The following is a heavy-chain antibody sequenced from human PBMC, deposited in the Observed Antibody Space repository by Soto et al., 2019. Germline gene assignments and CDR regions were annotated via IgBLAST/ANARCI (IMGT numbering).Heavy chain of an antibody. J-gene: IGHJ6*02. CDR3: ARVPGSGRTLRYYYGMDV. CDR1: GGSFSGYY. V-gene: IGHV4-34*01. Sequence: SETLSLTCAVYGGSFSGYYWSWIRQPPGKGLEWIGEINHSGSTNYNPSLKSRVTISVDTSKNQFSLKLSSVTAADTAVYYCARVPGSGRTLRYYYGMDVWGQGTTVTVSS. CDR2: INHSGST. D-gene: IGHD3-10*01.